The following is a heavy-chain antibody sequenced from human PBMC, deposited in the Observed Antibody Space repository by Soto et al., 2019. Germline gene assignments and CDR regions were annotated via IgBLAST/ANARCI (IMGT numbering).Heavy chain of an antibody. V-gene: IGHV1-69*13. D-gene: IGHD1-1*01. Sequence: RASVKVSCKASGGTFSSYAISWVRQAPGQGLEWMGGIIPIFGTANYAQKFQGRVTITADESTSTAYMELSSLRSEDTAVYYCARDGDNWNDEDAFDIWGQGTMVTVS. J-gene: IGHJ3*02. CDR2: IIPIFGTA. CDR1: GGTFSSYA. CDR3: ARDGDNWNDEDAFDI.